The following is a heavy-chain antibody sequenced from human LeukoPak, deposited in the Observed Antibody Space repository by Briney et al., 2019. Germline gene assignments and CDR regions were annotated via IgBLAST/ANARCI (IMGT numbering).Heavy chain of an antibody. V-gene: IGHV3-21*01. CDR2: ISSSSSYI. CDR3: AREHSSSCPEN. J-gene: IGHJ4*02. D-gene: IGHD6-13*01. Sequence: GGSLRLSCAASGFTFSSYSMNWVRQAPGKGLEWVSSISSSSSYIYYADSVKGRFTISRDNSKSTLYLQMNSLRAEDTAVYYCAREHSSSCPENWGQGTLVTVSS. CDR1: GFTFSSYS.